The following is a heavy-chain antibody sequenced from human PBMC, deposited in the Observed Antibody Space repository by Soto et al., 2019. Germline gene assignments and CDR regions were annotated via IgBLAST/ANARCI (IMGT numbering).Heavy chain of an antibody. V-gene: IGHV1-2*04. CDR3: AREGSSGFEGVVDC. J-gene: IGHJ4*02. D-gene: IGHD3-22*01. CDR1: GYTFTGYY. Sequence: QVQLVQSGADVKKPGASVKVSCKASGYTFTGYYMHWVRQAPGQGLEWMGWINPNSGGTNYAQKYQGWVTMTRDTYISTAYMELSRLRSDDTAVYYCAREGSSGFEGVVDCWGQGTLDTVSS. CDR2: INPNSGGT.